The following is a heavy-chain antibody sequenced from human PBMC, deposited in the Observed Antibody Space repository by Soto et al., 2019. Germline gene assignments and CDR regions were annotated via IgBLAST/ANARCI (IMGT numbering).Heavy chain of an antibody. Sequence: QVQLVESGGGVVQPGRSLRLSCAASEFTFSTYGMHWVRQAPGKGPEWVAVIWHAGSKKYYADPVKGRFTISRDNSKNTLYLQMNSLTAEDTAVYYCARDYFGGADHCDYWGQGTLVTVSS. CDR3: ARDYFGGADHCDY. CDR1: EFTFSTYG. V-gene: IGHV3-33*01. CDR2: IWHAGSKK. J-gene: IGHJ4*02. D-gene: IGHD3-10*01.